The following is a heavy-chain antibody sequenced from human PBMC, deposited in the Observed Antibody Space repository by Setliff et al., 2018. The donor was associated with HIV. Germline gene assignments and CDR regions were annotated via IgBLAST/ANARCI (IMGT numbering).Heavy chain of an antibody. V-gene: IGHV1-3*04. Sequence: EASVKVSCKASGYSFSRSWVQWVRQASGQGLEWMGWINIANGKTQYSQKFRGRVTFTRDISANTAYLDLNSLKSEDSALYYCARDLSYTANWEFDFWGQGTLVTVSS. CDR2: INIANGKT. CDR3: ARDLSYTANWEFDF. J-gene: IGHJ4*02. D-gene: IGHD3-16*01. CDR1: GYSFSRSW.